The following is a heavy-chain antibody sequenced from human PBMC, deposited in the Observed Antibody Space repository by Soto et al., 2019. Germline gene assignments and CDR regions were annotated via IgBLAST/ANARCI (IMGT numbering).Heavy chain of an antibody. Sequence: WGSLRVSCVFSRYTFKIHGLSWVRQAPGKGLEWVSTIDSTGANTHYADSVRGRFTISRDNSRKTLHLQMHDLRADDTSLYYCVSWVSAHFDYWGQGTMVTVSS. D-gene: IGHD3-16*01. CDR2: IDSTGANT. J-gene: IGHJ4*02. CDR3: VSWVSAHFDY. CDR1: RYTFKIHG. V-gene: IGHV3-23*01.